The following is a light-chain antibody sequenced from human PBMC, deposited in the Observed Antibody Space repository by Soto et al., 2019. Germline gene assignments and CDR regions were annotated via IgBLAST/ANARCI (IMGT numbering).Light chain of an antibody. J-gene: IGLJ1*01. CDR2: DNS. Sequence: QSVLTQPPSVSGAPGQRVTISCTGSSSNIWAGYDVHWYQQLPGTAPKLLIYDNSNRPSGVPDRFSGSNSGTSASLAITGLQAEDEADYYCQSYDSSLSVLYVFGTGTKLTVL. CDR1: SSNIWAGYD. V-gene: IGLV1-40*01. CDR3: QSYDSSLSVLYV.